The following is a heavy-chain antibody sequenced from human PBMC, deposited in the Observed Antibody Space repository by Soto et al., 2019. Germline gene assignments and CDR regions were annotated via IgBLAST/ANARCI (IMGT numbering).Heavy chain of an antibody. CDR2: ISYDGSGK. CDR1: GFTFNSYA. J-gene: IGHJ4*01. V-gene: IGHV3-30*04. Sequence: PGGSLRLSCAASGFTFNSYALHWVRQAPGKGLEWVAIISYDGSGKSYADSVKGRFTISRDDSKNTLYLQMSSLRAEDTAIYYCARDQRRYSSGLYYFGSWGQGTLVTVSS. CDR3: ARDQRRYSSGLYYFGS. D-gene: IGHD5-18*01.